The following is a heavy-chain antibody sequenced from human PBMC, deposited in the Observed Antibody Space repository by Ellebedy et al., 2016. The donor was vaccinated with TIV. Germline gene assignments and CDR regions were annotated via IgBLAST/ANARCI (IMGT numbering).Heavy chain of an antibody. D-gene: IGHD3-22*01. CDR2: IIPILGRT. CDR1: GGTFSSYA. Sequence: AASVKVSCKASGGTFSSYAISWVRQAPGQGLEWMGRIIPILGRTNYAQKFRGRVTITADKSTSTAYMELSSLRSEDTAVYYCARELEENDSSGYYSPFYWYFDLWGRGTLVTVSS. CDR3: ARELEENDSSGYYSPFYWYFDL. J-gene: IGHJ2*01. V-gene: IGHV1-69*04.